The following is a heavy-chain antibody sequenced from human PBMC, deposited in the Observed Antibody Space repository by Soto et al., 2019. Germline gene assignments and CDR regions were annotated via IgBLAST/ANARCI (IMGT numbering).Heavy chain of an antibody. Sequence: GGSLRLSCAASGFTFSGYGMHWVRQAPGKGLEWVAVISYDGSSKFYAESVRGRFTISRDNPKNMLYLEMNSLRAEDTALYYCAKERVVRGVTDYWGQGTLVTVSS. D-gene: IGHD3-10*01. V-gene: IGHV3-30*18. CDR3: AKERVVRGVTDY. J-gene: IGHJ4*02. CDR1: GFTFSGYG. CDR2: ISYDGSSK.